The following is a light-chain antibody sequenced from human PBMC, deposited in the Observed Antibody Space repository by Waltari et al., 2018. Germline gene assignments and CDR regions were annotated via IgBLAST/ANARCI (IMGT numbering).Light chain of an antibody. CDR1: QSVSSN. CDR2: DAS. V-gene: IGKV3-15*01. Sequence: EIVMTQSLATLSVSPGERATLSCRASQSVSSNLVWYQQKPGQAPRLLIYDASTRATGIPARFSGSGSGTEFTLTISSLQSEDFAVYHCQQYNNWPRVFGPGTKVDIK. J-gene: IGKJ3*01. CDR3: QQYNNWPRV.